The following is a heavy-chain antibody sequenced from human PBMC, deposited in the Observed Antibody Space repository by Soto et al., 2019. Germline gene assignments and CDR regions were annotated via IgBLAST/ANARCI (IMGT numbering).Heavy chain of an antibody. D-gene: IGHD1-1*01. CDR3: ARGLLEPYYYYYGMDV. J-gene: IGHJ6*02. CDR2: IYYSGST. CDR1: GGSIRSSSDY. V-gene: IGHV4-39*07. Sequence: SDTLSLTCIVSGGSIRSSSDYWGWIRQPPGKGLGWIGTIYYSGSTNYNPSLKSRVTISVDTSKNQFSLKLSSVTAADTAVYYCARGLLEPYYYYYGMDVWGQGTTVTVSS.